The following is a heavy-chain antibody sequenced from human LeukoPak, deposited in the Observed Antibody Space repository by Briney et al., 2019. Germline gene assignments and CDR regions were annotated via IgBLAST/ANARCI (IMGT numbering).Heavy chain of an antibody. J-gene: IGHJ6*04. CDR3: AELGITMIGGV. V-gene: IGHV3-48*03. CDR2: ISSSGSTI. D-gene: IGHD3-10*02. Sequence: GGSLRLSCAASGISHSSKYMDWVRQARAKGVEWVSYISSSGSTIYYADSVKGRFTISRDNAKNSLYLQMNSLRAEDTAVYYCAELGITMIGGVWGKGTTVTTSS. CDR1: GISHSSKY.